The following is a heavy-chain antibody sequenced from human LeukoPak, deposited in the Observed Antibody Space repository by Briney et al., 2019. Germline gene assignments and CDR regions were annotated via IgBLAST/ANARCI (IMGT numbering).Heavy chain of an antibody. J-gene: IGHJ6*03. V-gene: IGHV3-23*01. CDR1: GFTLSSYA. Sequence: GGSLRLSCAASGFTLSSYAMSWVRQAPGKGLEWVSAISDAGNTYHADSVKGRFTISRDNAKNSLYLQMNSLRAEDTAVYYCARESCSGGSCYSYYYYYMDVWGKGTTVTISS. CDR2: ISDAGNT. CDR3: ARESCSGGSCYSYYYYYMDV. D-gene: IGHD2-15*01.